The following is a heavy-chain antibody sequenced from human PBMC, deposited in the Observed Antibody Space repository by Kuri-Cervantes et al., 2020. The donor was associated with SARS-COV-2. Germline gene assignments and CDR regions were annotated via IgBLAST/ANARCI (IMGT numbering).Heavy chain of an antibody. CDR2: IYYSGST. V-gene: IGHV4-39*01. D-gene: IGHD1-26*01. CDR1: GGSISSSSYY. Sequence: SETLSLTCTGSGGSISSSSYYWGWIRQPPGKGLEWIGSIYYSGSTYYNPSLKSRVTISVDTSKNQFSLKLSSVTAADTAVYYCARHGRREWEAKGYFDLWGRGTLVTVSS. CDR3: ARHGRREWEAKGYFDL. J-gene: IGHJ2*01.